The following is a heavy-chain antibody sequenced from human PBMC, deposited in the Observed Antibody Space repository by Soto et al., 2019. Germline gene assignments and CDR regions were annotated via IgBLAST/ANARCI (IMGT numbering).Heavy chain of an antibody. J-gene: IGHJ4*02. CDR1: GYTFTSYG. D-gene: IGHD2-2*01. CDR3: ARAWLGYCSSTSCYERDY. V-gene: IGHV1-18*01. Sequence: ASVKVSCKASGYTFTSYGISRVRQAPGQGLEWMGRISAYNGNTNYAQKLQGRVTMTTDTSTSTSYMELRSLRSDDTAVYYCARAWLGYCSSTSCYERDYWGQGTLVTVSS. CDR2: ISAYNGNT.